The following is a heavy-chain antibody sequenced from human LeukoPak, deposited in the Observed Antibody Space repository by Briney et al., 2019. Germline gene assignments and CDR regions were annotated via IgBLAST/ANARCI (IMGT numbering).Heavy chain of an antibody. Sequence: PSETLSLTCAVSGGSINTYFWSWIRQPPGKGLEWIGYMYYSGSTNYNPSLKSRATISMDTSKNQFSLKLNSVTAADTAVYYCARQIAWGVGRFDYWGQGTLDTVSA. CDR3: ARQIAWGVGRFDY. J-gene: IGHJ4*02. D-gene: IGHD3-10*01. CDR1: GGSINTYF. CDR2: MYYSGST. V-gene: IGHV4-59*08.